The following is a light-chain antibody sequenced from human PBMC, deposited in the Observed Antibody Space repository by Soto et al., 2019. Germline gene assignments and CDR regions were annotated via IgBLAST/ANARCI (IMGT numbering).Light chain of an antibody. CDR1: SSDIGRYNL. Sequence: QSVLTQPASVSGSPGQSITISCIGTSSDIGRYNLVSWYQHHPGKAPKFMIYEDTKRPSGVSNRFSGSKSGNTASLTISGLQAEDEADYYCCSFADSNTFWVFGGGTKLTVL. CDR3: CSFADSNTFWV. V-gene: IGLV2-23*01. CDR2: EDT. J-gene: IGLJ3*02.